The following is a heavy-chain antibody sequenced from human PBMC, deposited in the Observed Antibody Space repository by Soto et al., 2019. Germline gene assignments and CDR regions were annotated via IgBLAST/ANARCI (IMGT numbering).Heavy chain of an antibody. CDR1: GYTFTSYG. Sequence: GASVKVSCKASGYTFTSYGISWVRQAPGQGLEWMGIINPSGGSTSYAQKFQGRVTMTRDTSTSTVYMELSSLRSEDTAVYYCARDFGGAAAGTGGNYYYYGMDVWGQGTTVTVSS. CDR3: ARDFGGAAAGTGGNYYYYGMDV. D-gene: IGHD6-13*01. CDR2: INPSGGST. J-gene: IGHJ6*02. V-gene: IGHV1-46*01.